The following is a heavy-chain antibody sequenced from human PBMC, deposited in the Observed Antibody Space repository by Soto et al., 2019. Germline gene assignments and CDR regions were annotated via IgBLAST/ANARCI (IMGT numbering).Heavy chain of an antibody. CDR3: ARALGKDTMVRGVIIGPAFDI. Sequence: SETLSLTCSFSGDSVTSHYLTWIRQSPEMGLEWIGYIHYTGFSHYNPSLKSRVTISVDRSKNQFSLKLSSVTAADTAVYYCARALGKDTMVRGVIIGPAFDIWGQGTMVTVSS. CDR2: IHYTGFS. V-gene: IGHV4-59*02. J-gene: IGHJ3*02. CDR1: GDSVTSHY. D-gene: IGHD3-10*01.